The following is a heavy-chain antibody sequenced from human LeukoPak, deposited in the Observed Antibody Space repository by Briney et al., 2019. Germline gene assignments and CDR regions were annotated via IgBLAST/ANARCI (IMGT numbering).Heavy chain of an antibody. J-gene: IGHJ4*02. Sequence: ASVKVSCKASTYTFTGYYIHWVRQAPGQGLEWMGWINPNSGDTNYAKKFQGRVTLTRDTSISTAYMDLSSLRSDDTAIYYCARDHYYGSGTYPDYWGRGTLVAVSS. CDR3: ARDHYYGSGTYPDY. D-gene: IGHD3-10*01. CDR2: INPNSGDT. V-gene: IGHV1-2*02. CDR1: TYTFTGYY.